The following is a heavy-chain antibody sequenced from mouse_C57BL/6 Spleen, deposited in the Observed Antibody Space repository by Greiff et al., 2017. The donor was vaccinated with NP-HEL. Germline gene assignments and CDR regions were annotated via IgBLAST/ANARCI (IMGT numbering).Heavy chain of an antibody. CDR3: ARGGTLFDY. Sequence: EVKLVESEGGLVQPGSSMKLSCTASGFTFSDYYMAWVRQVPEKGLEWVANINYDGSSTYYLDSLKSRFIISRDNAKNILYLQMSRLKSEDTATYYCARGGTLFDYWGQGTTLTVSS. D-gene: IGHD3-3*01. V-gene: IGHV5-16*01. CDR1: GFTFSDYY. J-gene: IGHJ2*01. CDR2: INYDGSST.